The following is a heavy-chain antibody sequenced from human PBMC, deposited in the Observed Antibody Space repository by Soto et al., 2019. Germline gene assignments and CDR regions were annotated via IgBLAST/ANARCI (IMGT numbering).Heavy chain of an antibody. J-gene: IGHJ4*02. CDR1: GYTFSDHY. V-gene: IGHV3-72*01. Sequence: EVQLAESGGGLVQPGGSLRLSCAASGYTFSDHYMDWVRQAPGKGLEWVGRSRDKVHSHTTEYAASVKGRFTISRGDSDNSLYLQMNSLKTEDTAVYYCARGVVSTGYFDYWGQGTLVTVSS. CDR2: SRDKVHSHTT. D-gene: IGHD5-12*01. CDR3: ARGVVSTGYFDY.